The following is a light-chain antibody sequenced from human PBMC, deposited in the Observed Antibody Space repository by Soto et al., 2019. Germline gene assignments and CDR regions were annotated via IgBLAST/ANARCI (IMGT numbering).Light chain of an antibody. V-gene: IGLV1-44*01. CDR1: SSNIGSHA. J-gene: IGLJ1*01. CDR2: TNN. CDR3: AAWDDSLNGRYV. Sequence: QSVLTQPPSASGTPGQRVTISCSGSSSNIGSHAVNWYQQLPGAAPKLLMYTNNQRPSVVPDRFSGSKSGTSASLAISGLQSEDEADYYCAAWDDSLNGRYVFGTGTKVTVL.